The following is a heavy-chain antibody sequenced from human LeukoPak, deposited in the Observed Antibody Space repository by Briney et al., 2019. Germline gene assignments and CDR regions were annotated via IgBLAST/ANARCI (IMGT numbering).Heavy chain of an antibody. CDR2: IDPNTGGT. CDR1: GYTFTNYY. V-gene: IGHV1-2*06. J-gene: IGHJ4*02. D-gene: IGHD1-26*01. CDR3: ASLYDIVGTTVDY. Sequence: GASVKVSCKTSGYTFTNYYIHWVRQAPGQGLEWMGRIDPNTGGTKSAKNFQGRVTMTRDTSISTAYMALSGLGSDDTAVYYCASLYDIVGTTVDYWGQGTLVTVSS.